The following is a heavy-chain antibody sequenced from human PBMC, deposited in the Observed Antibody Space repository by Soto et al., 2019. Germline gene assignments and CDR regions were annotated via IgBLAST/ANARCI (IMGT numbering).Heavy chain of an antibody. CDR3: ARGGGPYVWFNEF. CDR2: IIPVFGTT. Sequence: QEQLVQSGAEVKKPGSSVKVSCKDSGGLFSSFAISWVRQAPGQGLEWMGGIIPVFGTTNYAQKFQGRVTITADESTNTAYMELSSLTSDDTAIYYGARGGGPYVWFNEFWGQGTQVTVSS. D-gene: IGHD3-16*01. J-gene: IGHJ4*02. V-gene: IGHV1-69*01. CDR1: GGLFSSFA.